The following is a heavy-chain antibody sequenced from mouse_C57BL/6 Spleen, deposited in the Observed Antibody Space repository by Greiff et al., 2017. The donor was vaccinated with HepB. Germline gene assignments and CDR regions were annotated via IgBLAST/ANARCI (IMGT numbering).Heavy chain of an antibody. J-gene: IGHJ4*01. V-gene: IGHV5-12*01. CDR3: ARHWSYSNYVEDAMDY. CDR2: ISNGGGST. CDR1: GFTFSDYY. D-gene: IGHD2-5*01. Sequence: EVQLQQSGGGLVQPGGSLKLSCAASGFTFSDYYMYWVRQTPEKRLEWVAYISNGGGSTYYPDTVKGRFTISRDNAKNTLYLQMSRLKSEDTAMYYCARHWSYSNYVEDAMDYWGQGTSVTVSS.